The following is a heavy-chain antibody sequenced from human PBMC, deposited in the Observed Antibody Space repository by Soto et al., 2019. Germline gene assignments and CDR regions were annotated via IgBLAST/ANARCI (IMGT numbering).Heavy chain of an antibody. J-gene: IGHJ4*02. CDR1: GFIFRNSW. CDR2: IKSKTDGGTT. V-gene: IGHV3-15*01. CDR3: TDHFY. Sequence: GGSLRLSCAASGFIFRNSWISWVRQGPGKGLEWLGHIKSKTDGGTTDYAAPVKGRFTISRDDSKNTLYLHMNSLKTDDTAVYYCTDHFYWGQGTLVTVSS.